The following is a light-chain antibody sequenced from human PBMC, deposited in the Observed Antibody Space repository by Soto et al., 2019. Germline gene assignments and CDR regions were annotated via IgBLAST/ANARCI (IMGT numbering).Light chain of an antibody. CDR3: QQYGSSPLT. V-gene: IGKV3-20*01. CDR2: ATS. J-gene: IGKJ4*01. Sequence: EIVLTQSPATLSLSPGERATLSCRASQSISSNFLAWYQQKPGQAPRLLISATSSRATGIPDRFSGSGSGTDFTLTISRLDPEDCAVYYCQQYGSSPLTFGGGTKVDIK. CDR1: QSISSNF.